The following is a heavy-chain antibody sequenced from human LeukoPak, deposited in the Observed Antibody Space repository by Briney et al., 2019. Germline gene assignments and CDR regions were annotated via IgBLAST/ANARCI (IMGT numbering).Heavy chain of an antibody. CDR3: VRGGSYTFDP. D-gene: IGHD1-26*01. V-gene: IGHV3-7*01. CDR1: GFTFSNYW. Sequence: GGSLRLFCAASGFTFSNYWMTWVRQAPGKGLEWVASIKEDGSEKSYVDSVKGRFTISRDNAKNSLFLQMNSLGAEDTAVYYCVRGGSYTFDPWGQGILVTVSS. CDR2: IKEDGSEK. J-gene: IGHJ5*02.